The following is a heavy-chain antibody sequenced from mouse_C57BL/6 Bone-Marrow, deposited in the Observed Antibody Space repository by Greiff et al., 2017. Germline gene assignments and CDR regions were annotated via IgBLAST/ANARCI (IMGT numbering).Heavy chain of an antibody. CDR1: GYTFTSYW. D-gene: IGHD4-1*01. CDR3: ARASPLGRSFDD. V-gene: IGHV1-55*01. Sequence: QVQLQQPGAELVKPGASVKMSCKASGYTFTSYWITWVKQRPGQGLEWIGDIYPTSGRTNYTEKFKSKAILTVDTSSHTAYMQSSSLTSKDSAVFYCARASPLGRSFDDWGQGTTLTVSS. J-gene: IGHJ2*01. CDR2: IYPTSGRT.